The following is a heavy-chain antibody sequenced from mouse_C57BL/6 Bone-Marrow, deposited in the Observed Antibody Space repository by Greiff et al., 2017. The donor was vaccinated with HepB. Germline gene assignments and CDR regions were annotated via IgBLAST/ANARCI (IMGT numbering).Heavy chain of an antibody. CDR1: GYTFTSYW. D-gene: IGHD2-1*01. CDR3: ARSTMVARFAY. Sequence: VQLQQPGAELVKPGASVKLSCKASGYTFTSYWMHWVKQRPGQGLEWIGMIHPNSGSTNYNEKFKSKATLTVDKSSSTAYMQLSSLTSEDSAVYYWARSTMVARFAYWGQGTLVTVSA. J-gene: IGHJ3*01. V-gene: IGHV1-64*01. CDR2: IHPNSGST.